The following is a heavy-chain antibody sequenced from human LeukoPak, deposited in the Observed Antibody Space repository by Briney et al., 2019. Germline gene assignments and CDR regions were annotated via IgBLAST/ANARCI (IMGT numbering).Heavy chain of an antibody. D-gene: IGHD1-26*01. J-gene: IGHJ6*03. CDR1: GFSFTNYY. CDR2: INHSGST. CDR3: ARLWRGSDYYYYYYMDV. V-gene: IGHV4-34*01. Sequence: GSLRLSCAASGFSFTNYYMSWIRQPPGKGLEWIGEINHSGSTNYNPSLKSRVTISVDTSKNQFSLKLSSVTAADTAVYYCARLWRGSDYYYYYYMDVWGKGTTVTISS.